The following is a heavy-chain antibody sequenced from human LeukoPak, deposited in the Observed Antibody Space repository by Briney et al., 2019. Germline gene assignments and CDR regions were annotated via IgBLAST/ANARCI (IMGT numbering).Heavy chain of an antibody. CDR1: GGSFSGYY. J-gene: IGHJ4*02. V-gene: IGHV4-34*01. CDR2: INHSGST. CDR3: ARPCPYFDY. D-gene: IGHD2-2*01. Sequence: PSETLSLTCAVYGGSFSGYYWSWIRQPPGKGLEWIGEINHSGSTNYNPSLKSRVTIPVDTSKNQFSLKLSSVTAADTAVYYCARPCPYFDYWGQGTLVTVSS.